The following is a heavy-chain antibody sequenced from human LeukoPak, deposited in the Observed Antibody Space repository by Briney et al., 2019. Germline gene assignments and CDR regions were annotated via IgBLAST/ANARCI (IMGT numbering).Heavy chain of an antibody. V-gene: IGHV3-23*01. Sequence: GGSLRLSCAASDFSFITYAMSWVRQAPGKGLEWVSTISGVGDATYYADSVKGRFTISRDNAKNSLYLQMNSLRAEDTAVYYCVRGQIYYDSSGFDYWGQGTLVTVSS. D-gene: IGHD3-22*01. CDR2: ISGVGDAT. J-gene: IGHJ4*02. CDR1: DFSFITYA. CDR3: VRGQIYYDSSGFDY.